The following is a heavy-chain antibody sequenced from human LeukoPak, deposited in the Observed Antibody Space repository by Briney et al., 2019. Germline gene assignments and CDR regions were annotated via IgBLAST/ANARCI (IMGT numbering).Heavy chain of an antibody. J-gene: IGHJ4*02. CDR3: TRSAVVLPYYFDY. CDR2: FDPENGET. V-gene: IGHV1-24*01. D-gene: IGHD3-22*01. CDR1: GYSLTELS. Sequence: GASVKVSCKVSGYSLTELSMHWVRQAPGNGLEWMGSFDPENGETLYAQEFQGRVTLTEDTSADTAYLELSSLRSEDTALYYCTRSAVVLPYYFDYWGQGTLVTVSS.